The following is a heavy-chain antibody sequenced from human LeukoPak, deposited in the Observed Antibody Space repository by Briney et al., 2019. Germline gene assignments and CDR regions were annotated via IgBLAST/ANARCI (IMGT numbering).Heavy chain of an antibody. CDR1: GYTFTSYY. CDR2: INPSGGST. J-gene: IGHJ2*01. Sequence: ASVKVSCKASGYTFTSYYMHWVRQAPGQGLEWMGIINPSGGSTSYAQKFQGRVTMTRDTSTSTVYMELGSLRSEDTAVYYCAREPVSRYFDLWGRGTLVTVSS. CDR3: AREPVSRYFDL. V-gene: IGHV1-46*01. D-gene: IGHD1-14*01.